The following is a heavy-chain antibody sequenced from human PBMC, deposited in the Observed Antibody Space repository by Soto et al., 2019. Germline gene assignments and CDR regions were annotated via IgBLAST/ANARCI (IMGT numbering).Heavy chain of an antibody. V-gene: IGHV4-38-2*01. J-gene: IGHJ4*02. CDR2: IYHSGST. Sequence: SETLSLTCAVSGYSISSGYYWGWMRQPPGKGLEWIGSIYHSGSTYYNPSLKSRVTISVDTSKNQFSLKLSSVTAADTAVYYCARVWDHVSPEYYFDYWGQGTLVTVSS. CDR3: ARVWDHVSPEYYFDY. D-gene: IGHD1-26*01. CDR1: GYSISSGYY.